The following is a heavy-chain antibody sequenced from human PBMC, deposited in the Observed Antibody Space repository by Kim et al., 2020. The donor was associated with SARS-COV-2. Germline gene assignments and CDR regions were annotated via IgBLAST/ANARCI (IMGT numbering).Heavy chain of an antibody. J-gene: IGHJ5*02. D-gene: IGHD2-15*01. Sequence: SETLSLTCTVSGGSISSSSYYWGWIRQPPGKGLDWIGTIYYSGSTYYNPSLKSRVTISVDTSKNQFSLKLSSVTAADTAVYYCARHETQIVVVVAALGWLDPWGQGTLVTVSS. CDR3: ARHETQIVVVVAALGWLDP. V-gene: IGHV4-39*01. CDR1: GGSISSSSYY. CDR2: IYYSGST.